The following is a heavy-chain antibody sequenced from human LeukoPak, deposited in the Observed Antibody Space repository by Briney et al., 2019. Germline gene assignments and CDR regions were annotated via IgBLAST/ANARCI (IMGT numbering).Heavy chain of an antibody. CDR3: SGLPPSYCSEGVCPFYFAS. CDR1: GGPISSSSYF. D-gene: IGHD2-8*01. V-gene: IGHV4-39*01. CDR2: IYYSRST. Sequence: SSETLSLTCTVSGGPISSSSYFWGWIRQPPGKGLEWIGTIYYSRSTYYNPSLKSRVTLSVGTSRNQFSQELRSVTAADAAVYFCSGLPPSYCSEGVCPFYFASWGQGTLVAVSS. J-gene: IGHJ4*02.